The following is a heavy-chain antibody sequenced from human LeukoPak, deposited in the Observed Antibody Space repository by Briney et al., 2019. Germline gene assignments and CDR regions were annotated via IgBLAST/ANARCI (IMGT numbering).Heavy chain of an antibody. CDR2: VSGSGSS. D-gene: IGHD6-19*01. CDR3: ATLGDGSGWYYFDY. V-gene: IGHV4-4*07. CDR1: GGSISSHY. Sequence: SETLSLTCTVSGGSISSHYWSWIRQPPGKGLEWIGRVSGSGSSNYNPSLHSRVTMSVDTSKNQVSLKVNSVTAADTAVYYCATLGDGSGWYYFDYWGQGTPVTVSS. J-gene: IGHJ4*01.